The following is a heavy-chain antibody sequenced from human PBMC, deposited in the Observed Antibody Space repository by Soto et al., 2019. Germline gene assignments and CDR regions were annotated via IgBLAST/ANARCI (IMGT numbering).Heavy chain of an antibody. Sequence: ASVKVSCKASGYTFTSYYIHWVRQAPGQGLEWMGWINPITGGTNYAPKFQGRVTMTRDTSITTAYMELSRLRSDDTAVYYCARNYYDISDRDYLDYWGQGTPVTVSS. CDR3: ARNYYDISDRDYLDY. J-gene: IGHJ4*02. V-gene: IGHV1-2*02. CDR2: INPITGGT. D-gene: IGHD3-22*01. CDR1: GYTFTSYY.